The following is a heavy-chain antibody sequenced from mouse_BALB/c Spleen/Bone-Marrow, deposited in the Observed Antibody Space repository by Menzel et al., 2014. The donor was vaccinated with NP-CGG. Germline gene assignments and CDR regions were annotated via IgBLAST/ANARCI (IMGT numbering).Heavy chain of an antibody. D-gene: IGHD2-14*01. Sequence: EVKLVESGGDLVKPGGSLKLSCAASGFTFSGYYMYWVRQTPEKRLEWVATISDGGSYTYYPDSVKGRFTISRDNAKNNLYLHMSSLKSEDTAMYYCARDGDYKYAWFAYWGQGTLVTVSA. CDR3: ARDGDYKYAWFAY. J-gene: IGHJ3*01. V-gene: IGHV5-4*02. CDR2: ISDGGSYT. CDR1: GFTFSGYY.